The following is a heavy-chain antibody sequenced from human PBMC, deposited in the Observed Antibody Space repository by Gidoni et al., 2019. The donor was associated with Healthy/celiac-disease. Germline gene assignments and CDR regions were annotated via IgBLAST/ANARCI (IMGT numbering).Heavy chain of an antibody. D-gene: IGHD1-1*01. CDR3: ARHGERAGPFDY. Sequence: QVQLQESGPGLVQPSETLSLTCTVPGGSSSSYYWSWIRQPPGKGMEWIGYIYYSGSTNYNPSLKSRVTISVDTSKNQFSLKLSSVTAADTAVDYCARHGERAGPFDYWGQGTLVTVSS. V-gene: IGHV4-59*08. CDR1: GGSSSSYY. J-gene: IGHJ4*02. CDR2: IYYSGST.